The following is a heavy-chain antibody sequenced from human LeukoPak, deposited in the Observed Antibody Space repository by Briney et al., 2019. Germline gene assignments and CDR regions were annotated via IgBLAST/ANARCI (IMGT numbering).Heavy chain of an antibody. CDR2: IYYSGST. CDR1: GGSISSYY. J-gene: IGHJ6*02. CDR3: ARVSLVATIYYYYYYGMDV. Sequence: SETLSLTCTVSGGSISSYYWSWIRQPPGKGLEWIGYIYYSGSTNYNPSLKSRVTISVDTSKNQFSLKLSSVTAADTAVYYCARVSLVATIYYYYYYGMDVWGQGTTVTVSS. D-gene: IGHD5-12*01. V-gene: IGHV4-59*01.